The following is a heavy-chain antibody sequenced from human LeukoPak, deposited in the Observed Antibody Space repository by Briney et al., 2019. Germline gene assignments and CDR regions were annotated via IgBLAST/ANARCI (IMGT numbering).Heavy chain of an antibody. V-gene: IGHV3-33*08. CDR1: KFTFSSYW. J-gene: IGHJ4*02. Sequence: PGGSLRLSCATSKFTFSSYWMSWVRQAPGKGLEWVALIWYDGSNKYYADSVKGRLTISRDNSKNTLYLQMNSLRAEDTAVYYCAREGPRGNSQFDYWGQGTLVTVSS. D-gene: IGHD2/OR15-2a*01. CDR3: AREGPRGNSQFDY. CDR2: IWYDGSNK.